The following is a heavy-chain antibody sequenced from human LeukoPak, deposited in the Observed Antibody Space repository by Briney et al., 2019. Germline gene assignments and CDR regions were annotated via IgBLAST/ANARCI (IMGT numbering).Heavy chain of an antibody. CDR1: GGSVSSYY. J-gene: IGHJ5*02. D-gene: IGHD5-12*01. CDR3: ARDGTVATNWFDP. V-gene: IGHV4-59*02. CDR2: IKSSGSS. Sequence: SETLPLTCTVSGGSVSSYYWSWIRQPPGKGLEWIGYIKSSGSSNYNPSLKSRVTISMDTSKNQFSLRLNSATAADTAVYYCARDGTVATNWFDPWGQGTLVTVSS.